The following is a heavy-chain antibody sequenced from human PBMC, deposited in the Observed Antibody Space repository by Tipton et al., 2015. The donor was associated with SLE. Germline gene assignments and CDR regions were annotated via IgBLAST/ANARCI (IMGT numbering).Heavy chain of an antibody. CDR3: TRGGAAVVGDY. V-gene: IGHV3-74*01. CDR2: LNPDGSVT. Sequence: SLRLSCGASGFIFSSFWMHWVRQAPGKGLMWVSSLNPDGSVTNYADSVKGRLTISRDNAKSTLFLQMNSLTAEDSAVYYCTRGGAAVVGDYWGQGTLVPASS. J-gene: IGHJ4*02. D-gene: IGHD6-19*01. CDR1: GFIFSSFW.